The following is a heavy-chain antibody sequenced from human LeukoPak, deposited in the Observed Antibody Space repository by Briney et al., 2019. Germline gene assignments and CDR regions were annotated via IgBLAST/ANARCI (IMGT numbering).Heavy chain of an antibody. Sequence: PSETLSLTCAVYGGSFSGYYWSWIRQPPGKGLEWIGEINHSGRTNYNPSLKSRVTISVDTSKNQFSLKLSSVTAADTAVYYCARGRGEIVAVPAPVPFDYWGQGTLVTVSS. CDR3: ARGRGEIVAVPAPVPFDY. CDR2: INHSGRT. D-gene: IGHD2-2*01. J-gene: IGHJ4*02. CDR1: GGSFSGYY. V-gene: IGHV4-34*01.